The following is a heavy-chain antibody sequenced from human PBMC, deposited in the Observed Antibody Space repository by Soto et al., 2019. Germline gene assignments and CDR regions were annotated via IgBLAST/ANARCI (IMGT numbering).Heavy chain of an antibody. CDR1: GYTFTEYD. V-gene: IGHV1-8*01. D-gene: IGHD1-1*01. CDR2: VSPENKNA. J-gene: IGHJ4*02. Sequence: QVQVIQSRAEVKKPGASVKVSSKTSGYTFTEYDINWVRQAPGQGPEYMGWVSPENKNAGYAPQFRGRVSMTTDTTISTAYLEVTNLTYEDTAVYYCEVTTGYWGQGTMVTVSS. CDR3: EVTTGY.